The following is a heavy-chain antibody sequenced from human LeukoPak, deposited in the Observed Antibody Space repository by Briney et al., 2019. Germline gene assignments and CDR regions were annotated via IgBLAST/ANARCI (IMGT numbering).Heavy chain of an antibody. Sequence: GGSLRLSCAASGFTFSSYAMSWVRQAPGKGLEWVSAISGSGGSTYYADSVKGRFTISRDNSKNTLYLQMNSLRAEDTAVYYCAKRRGLELLYYYYIDVWGKGTTVTVSS. D-gene: IGHD1-7*01. J-gene: IGHJ6*03. V-gene: IGHV3-23*01. CDR2: ISGSGGST. CDR1: GFTFSSYA. CDR3: AKRRGLELLYYYYIDV.